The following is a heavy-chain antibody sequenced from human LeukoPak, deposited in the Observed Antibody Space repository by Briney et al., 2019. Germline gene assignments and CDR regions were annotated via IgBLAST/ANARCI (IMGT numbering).Heavy chain of an antibody. Sequence: AGGSLRLSCAASGFTFSSYGMSWVRQAPGKGLEWVSGISGSGSGTYYADSVKGRFTISRDNSKNTLHLQMNSLRAEDTAVYYCARRAGAYSHPYDYWGQGTLVTVSS. CDR1: GFTFSSYG. CDR2: ISGSGSGT. J-gene: IGHJ4*02. V-gene: IGHV3-23*01. CDR3: ARRAGAYSHPYDY. D-gene: IGHD4/OR15-4a*01.